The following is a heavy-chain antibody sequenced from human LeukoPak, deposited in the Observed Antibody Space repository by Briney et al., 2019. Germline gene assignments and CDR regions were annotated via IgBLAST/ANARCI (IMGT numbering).Heavy chain of an antibody. CDR1: GFTFSSYW. Sequence: GGSLRLSCAASGFTFSSYWLSWVRQAPGKGLEWVANIKQDGSEKYYVDSVKGRFTISRENAKNSLYLQMNSLRAEDTAVYYCVSTSYCSSTSCLSLDHWGQGTLVTVSS. J-gene: IGHJ4*02. V-gene: IGHV3-7*01. CDR2: IKQDGSEK. CDR3: VSTSYCSSTSCLSLDH. D-gene: IGHD2-2*01.